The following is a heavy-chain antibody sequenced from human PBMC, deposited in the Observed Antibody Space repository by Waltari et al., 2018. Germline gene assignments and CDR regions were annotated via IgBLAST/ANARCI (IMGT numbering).Heavy chain of an antibody. CDR2: IYTRGST. Sequence: QVQLQESGPGLVKPSETLSLTCTVSGGSISSYYWSWIRQPAGKGLEWIGRIYTRGSTNYNPPLNSRVTMSVDTSKNQFSLKLSSVTAADTAVYYCARGDSSSWYTEGGWFDPWGQGTLVTVSS. CDR1: GGSISSYY. D-gene: IGHD6-13*01. CDR3: ARGDSSSWYTEGGWFDP. J-gene: IGHJ5*02. V-gene: IGHV4-4*07.